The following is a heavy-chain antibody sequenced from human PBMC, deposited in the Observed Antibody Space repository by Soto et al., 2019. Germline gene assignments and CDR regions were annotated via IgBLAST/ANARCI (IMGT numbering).Heavy chain of an antibody. V-gene: IGHV1-69*04. CDR3: AREGNSGPYYYYGMDV. J-gene: IGHJ6*02. D-gene: IGHD4-4*01. CDR2: IIPILGIA. Sequence: SVKVSCKASGGTFSSYTISWVRQAPGQGLEWMGRIIPILGIANYAQKFQGRVTITADKSTSTAYMELSSLRSEDTAVYYCAREGNSGPYYYYGMDVWGQGTTVTVSS. CDR1: GGTFSSYT.